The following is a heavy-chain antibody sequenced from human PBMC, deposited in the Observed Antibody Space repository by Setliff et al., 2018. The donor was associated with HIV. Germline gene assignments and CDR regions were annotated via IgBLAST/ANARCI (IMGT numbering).Heavy chain of an antibody. V-gene: IGHV1-18*01. Sequence: ASVKVSCKASGYRFSTFGISWVRQAPGQGLEWMGWISGYNADTDYAQKFQGRVSMTTDISTNTAYMELRSLRSDDTAVYYCARDNVRGPTNAMDAWGQGTTVTVSS. D-gene: IGHD3-10*01. CDR2: ISGYNADT. J-gene: IGHJ6*02. CDR3: ARDNVRGPTNAMDA. CDR1: GYRFSTFG.